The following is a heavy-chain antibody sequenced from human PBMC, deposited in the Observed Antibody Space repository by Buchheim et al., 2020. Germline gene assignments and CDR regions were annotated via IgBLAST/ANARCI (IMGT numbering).Heavy chain of an antibody. J-gene: IGHJ5*02. D-gene: IGHD6-6*01. Sequence: QVQLQESGPGLVKPSGTLSLTCAVSGGSISSINWWSWVRQPPGKGLEWIGEIYHSGPTNYNPSLKSRVTISVDKSKNPFSLKLSSVTAADTAIYYCARDPKSRAAQYSSSSGWFDPWGQGTL. CDR2: IYHSGPT. CDR1: GGSISSINW. CDR3: ARDPKSRAAQYSSSSGWFDP. V-gene: IGHV4-4*02.